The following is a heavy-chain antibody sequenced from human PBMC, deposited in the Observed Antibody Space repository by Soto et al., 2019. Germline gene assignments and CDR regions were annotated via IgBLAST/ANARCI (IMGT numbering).Heavy chain of an antibody. D-gene: IGHD3-16*01. CDR1: GFNSYDYA. CDR3: VKDMAPGGADV. Sequence: EVQLLESGGGLVQPGGALRVSCAASGFNSYDYAMHWVRQAPGKGLEWVSGVLGNNAHIGYADSVKGRFTSSRDNMNFLHLQMNSLTVEDTAVYYCVKDMAPGGADVWGQGTTVTVSS. V-gene: IGHV3-9*02. CDR2: VLGNNAHI. J-gene: IGHJ6*02.